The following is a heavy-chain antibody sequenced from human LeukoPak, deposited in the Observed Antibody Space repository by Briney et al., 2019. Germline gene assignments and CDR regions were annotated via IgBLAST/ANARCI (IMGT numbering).Heavy chain of an antibody. CDR2: IYYSGST. D-gene: IGHD6-19*01. J-gene: IGHJ6*03. CDR3: SRLAVAGRTDYYYYMDV. CDR1: GDSISSTNYY. V-gene: IGHV4-39*01. Sequence: SETLSLTCTISGDSISSTNYYWGWIRQPPGEGLEWLGTIYYSGSTYYNPSLQSRVTISVDTSKNQFSLKLSSVTPADTAVYYCSRLAVAGRTDYYYYMDVWGKGTTVTVSS.